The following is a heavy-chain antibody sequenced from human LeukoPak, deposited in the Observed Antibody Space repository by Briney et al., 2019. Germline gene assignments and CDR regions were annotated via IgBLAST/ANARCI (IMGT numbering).Heavy chain of an antibody. J-gene: IGHJ4*02. CDR1: GGSFSGYY. Sequence: PSETLSLTCAVYGGSFSGYYWSWIRQPPGKGLEWIGEINHSGSTNYNPSLKSRVTISVDTSKNQFSLKLSSVTAADTAVYYCARGFATTTYFYGSGSSGVDDYWGQGTLVTVSS. CDR2: INHSGST. D-gene: IGHD3-10*01. CDR3: ARGFATTTYFYGSGSSGVDDY. V-gene: IGHV4-34*01.